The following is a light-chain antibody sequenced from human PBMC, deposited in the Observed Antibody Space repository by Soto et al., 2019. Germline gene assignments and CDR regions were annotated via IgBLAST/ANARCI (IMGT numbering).Light chain of an antibody. CDR1: QSVSSSY. CDR2: GAS. CDR3: QQYGSSPLT. Sequence: EIVLTQSPGTLSLSPGERATLSCRASQSVSSSYLAWYQQKPGQAPRLLIYGASSRATGIPDRFSGSGSGTEFTLTISRLEPEEFAVYYCQQYGSSPLTFGPGTKVDIK. J-gene: IGKJ3*01. V-gene: IGKV3-20*01.